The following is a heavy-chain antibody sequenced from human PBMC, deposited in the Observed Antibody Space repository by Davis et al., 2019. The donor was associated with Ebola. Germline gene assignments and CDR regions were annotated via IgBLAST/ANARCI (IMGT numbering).Heavy chain of an antibody. CDR3: ARAFRIDPVLPPDFDAFDI. J-gene: IGHJ3*02. Sequence: GESLKISCAASGFTFSSYAMHWVRQAPGKGLEWVAVISYDGSNKYYADSVKGRFTISRDNAKNSLYLQMNSLRAEDTAVYYCARAFRIDPVLPPDFDAFDIWGQGTMVTVSS. CDR1: GFTFSSYA. CDR2: ISYDGSNK. D-gene: IGHD1-14*01. V-gene: IGHV3-30-3*01.